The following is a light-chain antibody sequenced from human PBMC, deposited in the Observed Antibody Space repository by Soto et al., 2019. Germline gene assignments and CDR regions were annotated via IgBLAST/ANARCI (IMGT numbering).Light chain of an antibody. CDR2: EVT. J-gene: IGLJ1*01. Sequence: QSLLTQPASVSGSPGQSIRISCTGTRSDIGSFNYVSWYQLHPDKAPRLIIYEVTSRPSGISDRFSGSKSGNTASLIISGLQAEDEADYYCSSYSSTDNVYVFGTGTKV. V-gene: IGLV2-14*01. CDR1: RSDIGSFNY. CDR3: SSYSSTDNVYV.